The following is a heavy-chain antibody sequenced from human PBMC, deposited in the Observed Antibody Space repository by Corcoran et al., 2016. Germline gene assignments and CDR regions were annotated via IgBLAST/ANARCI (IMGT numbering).Heavy chain of an antibody. V-gene: IGHV3-48*02. Sequence: EVQLVESGGGLVQPGGSLRLSCAASGFTFSSYSMNWVRQAPGKGLEWVSYISSSSSTIYYADSVKGRFTISRDNAKNSLYLQMNSLGDEDTAVYYCARGGQWLVNYYFDYWGQGTLVTVSS. CDR1: GFTFSSYS. CDR2: ISSSSSTI. CDR3: ARGGQWLVNYYFDY. J-gene: IGHJ4*02. D-gene: IGHD6-19*01.